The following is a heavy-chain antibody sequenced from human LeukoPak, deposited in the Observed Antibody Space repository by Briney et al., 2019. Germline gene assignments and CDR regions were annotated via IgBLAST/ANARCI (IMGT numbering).Heavy chain of an antibody. CDR2: IYTSGST. CDR3: ARGTITFGGVIVINNAFDI. Sequence: SETLSLTCTVSGGSISSGSYYWSWVRQPAGKGLEWIGRIYTSGSTNYNPSLKSRVTISVDTSKNQFSLKLSSVTAADTAVYYCARGTITFGGVIVINNAFDIWGQGTMVTVSS. V-gene: IGHV4-61*02. D-gene: IGHD3-16*02. J-gene: IGHJ3*02. CDR1: GGSISSGSYY.